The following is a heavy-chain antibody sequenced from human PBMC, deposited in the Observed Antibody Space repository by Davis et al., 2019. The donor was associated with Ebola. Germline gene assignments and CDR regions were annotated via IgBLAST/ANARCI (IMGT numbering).Heavy chain of an antibody. CDR1: GFTFSDYY. J-gene: IGHJ4*02. V-gene: IGHV3-11*06. CDR3: AREAYYYDSTGYYYDIPDLFDY. D-gene: IGHD3-22*01. Sequence: PGGSLRLSCAASGFTFSDYYMSWIRQAPGKGPEWASYISSNSTNKKYADSVKGRFTISRDDAKNSLYLQMNSLRAEDTAVYYCAREAYYYDSTGYYYDIPDLFDYWGQGTLVTVAS. CDR2: ISSNSTNK.